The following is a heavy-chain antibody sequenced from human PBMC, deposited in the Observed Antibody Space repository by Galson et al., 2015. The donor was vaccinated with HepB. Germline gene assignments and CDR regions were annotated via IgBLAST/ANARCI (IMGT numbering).Heavy chain of an antibody. CDR3: ARGDSMPSYGLFLAS. J-gene: IGHJ5*02. CDR2: ISYDGSNK. V-gene: IGHV3-30-3*01. Sequence: SLRLSCAASGFTFSSYAMHWVRQAPGKGLEWVAVISYDGSNKYYAGSVKGRFTISRDNSKNTLYLQMNSLRAEDTAVYYCARGDSMPSYGLFLASWGQGTVVTVSS. CDR1: GFTFSSYA. D-gene: IGHD5-18*01.